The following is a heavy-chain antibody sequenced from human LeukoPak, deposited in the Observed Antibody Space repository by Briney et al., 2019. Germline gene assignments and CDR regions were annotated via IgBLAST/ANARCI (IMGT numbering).Heavy chain of an antibody. CDR1: GFTFEDFS. CDR3: AKDSFVATTSYLDS. D-gene: IGHD1-26*01. CDR2: IDWDGGIT. Sequence: GGSLRLSCAASGFTFEDFSMHWVRQVPGKGLEWISLIDWDGGITYYADSVKGRFTVSRYNSKSSLYLHLNSLTPEDTAFYYCAKDSFVATTSYLDSWGQGTLVTVSS. J-gene: IGHJ4*02. V-gene: IGHV3-43*01.